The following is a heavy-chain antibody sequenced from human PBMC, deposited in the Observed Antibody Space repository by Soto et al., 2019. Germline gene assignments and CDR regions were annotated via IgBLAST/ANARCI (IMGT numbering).Heavy chain of an antibody. J-gene: IGHJ4*02. Sequence: QVQLVESGGGVVQPGRSLRLSCAASGFTFSSYGMHWVRQAPGKGLEWVAVIWYDGSNKYYADFVKGRLTISRDNSKNTLYLQKNSLRAEDTAVYYCARDVYRDYYYFDYWGQGTLVTVSS. V-gene: IGHV3-33*01. CDR3: ARDVYRDYYYFDY. D-gene: IGHD4-17*01. CDR1: GFTFSSYG. CDR2: IWYDGSNK.